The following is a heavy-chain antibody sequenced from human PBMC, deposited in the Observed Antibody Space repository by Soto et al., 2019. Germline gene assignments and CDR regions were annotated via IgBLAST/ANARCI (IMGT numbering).Heavy chain of an antibody. V-gene: IGHV6-1*01. D-gene: IGHD3-3*01. Sequence: SQTLSLTCAISGDSVSSNSAAWNWIRQSPSRGLEWLGRTYYRSKWYNDYAVSVKSRITINPDTSKNQFSLQLNSVTPEDTAVYYCARDLGYYDVFYYYYMDVWGKGTTVTVSS. CDR2: TYYRSKWYN. CDR3: ARDLGYYDVFYYYYMDV. CDR1: GDSVSSNSAA. J-gene: IGHJ6*03.